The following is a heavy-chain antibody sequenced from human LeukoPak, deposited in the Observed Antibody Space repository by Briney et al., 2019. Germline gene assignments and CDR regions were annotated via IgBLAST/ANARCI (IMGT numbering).Heavy chain of an antibody. Sequence: GTSLRLSCAASGFTFISYAIHWVRQAPGKGLEWVAVISFHGTDSFYADSVKGRFTISRDNSKNTLYLQMNSLRAEDTAVYYCAKDSAGPFDYWGQGTLVTVSS. V-gene: IGHV3-30*04. J-gene: IGHJ4*02. CDR2: ISFHGTDS. CDR3: AKDSAGPFDY. CDR1: GFTFISYA. D-gene: IGHD6-13*01.